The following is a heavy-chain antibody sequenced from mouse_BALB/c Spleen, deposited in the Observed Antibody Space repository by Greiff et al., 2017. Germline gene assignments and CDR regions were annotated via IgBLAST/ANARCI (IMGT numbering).Heavy chain of an antibody. CDR3: ARDYGNYGYFDV. CDR2: INSNGGST. CDR1: GFTFSSYG. Sequence: EVHLVESGGGLVQPGGSLKLSCAASGFTFSSYGMSWVRQTPDKRLELVATINSNGGSTYYPDSVKGRFTISRDNAKNTLYLQMSSLKSEDTAMYYCARDYGNYGYFDVWGAGTTVTVSS. V-gene: IGHV5-6-3*01. D-gene: IGHD2-1*01. J-gene: IGHJ1*01.